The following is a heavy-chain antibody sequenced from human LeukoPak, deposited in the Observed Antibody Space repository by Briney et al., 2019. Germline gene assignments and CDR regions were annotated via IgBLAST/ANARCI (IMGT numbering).Heavy chain of an antibody. J-gene: IGHJ4*02. CDR3: ARDRVATIYSAYYFDY. V-gene: IGHV3-21*01. D-gene: IGHD5-12*01. CDR1: GFIFSSYS. Sequence: PGGSLRLSCAASGFIFSSYSMNWVRQAPGKGLEWVSSISSSSSYIYYADSVKGRFTISRDNAKNSLYLQMNSLRAEDTAVYYCARDRVATIYSAYYFDYWGQGTLVTVSS. CDR2: ISSSSSYI.